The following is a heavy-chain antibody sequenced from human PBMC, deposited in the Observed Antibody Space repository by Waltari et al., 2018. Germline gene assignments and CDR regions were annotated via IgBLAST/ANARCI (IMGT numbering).Heavy chain of an antibody. Sequence: QVQLQESGPGLVKPSATLSLTCTVSGGSISSYYWSWIRQPPGQGLEWIGYIYYSGSTNYSPSLKSRVTISVDTSKNQFSLKLSSVTAADTAVYYCARAPPALRGVPAADAFDIWGQGTMVTVSS. J-gene: IGHJ3*02. CDR1: GGSISSYY. D-gene: IGHD3-10*01. CDR2: IYYSGST. CDR3: ARAPPALRGVPAADAFDI. V-gene: IGHV4-59*01.